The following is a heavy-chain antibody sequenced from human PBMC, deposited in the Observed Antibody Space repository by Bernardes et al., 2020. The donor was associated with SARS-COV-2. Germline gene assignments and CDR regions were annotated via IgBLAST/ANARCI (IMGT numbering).Heavy chain of an antibody. CDR1: GYTFTGHY. J-gene: IGHJ5*02. V-gene: IGHV1-2*02. D-gene: IGHD3-22*01. CDR3: ARGHEDYYETSHMYNWFDP. Sequence: ASVKVSCKASGYTFTGHYLHWVRQAPGQGLEWMGWIRPNSGGTHSAAKFQGRVTMTRDTSINTAYMELTRLRSDDTAMYFCARGHEDYYETSHMYNWFDPWGQGTLVTVSS. CDR2: IRPNSGGT.